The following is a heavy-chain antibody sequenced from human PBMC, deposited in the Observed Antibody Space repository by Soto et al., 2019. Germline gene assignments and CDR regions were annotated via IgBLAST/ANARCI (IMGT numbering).Heavy chain of an antibody. CDR1: GFTFSRYT. J-gene: IGHJ5*02. V-gene: IGHV3-21*01. CDR3: ARNHIPDTVLMSPFDP. D-gene: IGHD2-8*01. Sequence: NPGGSLRLSCAASGFTFSRYTMHWVRQAPGKGLEWVSSISGVDDYVYYADSVKGRFTISRDNAKNSLNLQMNGLRAEDTAVYLCARNHIPDTVLMSPFDPWGQGTLVTVSS. CDR2: ISGVDDYV.